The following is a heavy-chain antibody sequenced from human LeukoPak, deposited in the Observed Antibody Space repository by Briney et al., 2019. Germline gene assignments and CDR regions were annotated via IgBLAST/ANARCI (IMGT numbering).Heavy chain of an antibody. CDR2: ISGSGGST. Sequence: GGSLRLSCAASGVTFSSYAMSWVRQAPGKGLEWVSAISGSGGSTYYADSVKGRFTISRDNSKNTLYLQMNSLRAEDTAVYYCAKGSNAPHEYDFWSGQNQNWFDPWGQGTLVTVSS. D-gene: IGHD3-3*01. V-gene: IGHV3-23*01. J-gene: IGHJ5*02. CDR3: AKGSNAPHEYDFWSGQNQNWFDP. CDR1: GVTFSSYA.